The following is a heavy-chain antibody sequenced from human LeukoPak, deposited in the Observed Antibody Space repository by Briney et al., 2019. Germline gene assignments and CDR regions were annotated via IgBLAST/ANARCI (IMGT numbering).Heavy chain of an antibody. CDR2: VYYTGST. Sequence: SQTLSLTCAVSGGSVTSGGYYWSWIRQHPGKGLEWIGYVYYTGSTYYNPSLKSRVTISPDTSKNQFSLKVSSVTAADTAVHYCARISAGRYGMDVWGQGTTVTVSS. D-gene: IGHD6-6*01. CDR3: ARISAGRYGMDV. V-gene: IGHV4-31*11. CDR1: GGSVTSGGYY. J-gene: IGHJ6*02.